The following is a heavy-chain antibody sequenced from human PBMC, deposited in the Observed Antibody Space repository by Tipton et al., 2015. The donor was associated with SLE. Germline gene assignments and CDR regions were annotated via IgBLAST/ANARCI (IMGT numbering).Heavy chain of an antibody. Sequence: TLSLTCTVSGGSISSSSYYWGWIRQPPGKGLEWIGSIYYSGSTYYNPSLKSRVTISVDTSKNQFSLKLSSVTAADTAVYYCARGTGDHMIVVVLDAFDIWGQGTMVTVSS. J-gene: IGHJ3*02. CDR3: ARGTGDHMIVVVLDAFDI. D-gene: IGHD3-22*01. V-gene: IGHV4-39*07. CDR2: IYYSGST. CDR1: GGSISSSSYY.